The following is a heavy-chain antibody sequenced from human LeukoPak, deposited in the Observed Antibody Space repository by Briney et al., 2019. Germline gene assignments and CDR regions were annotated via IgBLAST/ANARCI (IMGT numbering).Heavy chain of an antibody. J-gene: IGHJ5*02. Sequence: SGTLSLTCGVSGGSISSSNWWSWVRQPPGKGLEWIGEIYRSGSTNYNPSLKSRVTISVDKSKNQFSLKLSSVTAADTAVYYCARGAYYYGSGLPFDPWGQGTLVTVSS. CDR1: GGSISSSNW. D-gene: IGHD3-10*01. CDR2: IYRSGST. V-gene: IGHV4-4*02. CDR3: ARGAYYYGSGLPFDP.